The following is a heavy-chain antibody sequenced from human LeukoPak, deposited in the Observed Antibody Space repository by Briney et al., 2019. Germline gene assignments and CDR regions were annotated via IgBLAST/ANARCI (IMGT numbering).Heavy chain of an antibody. Sequence: GGSLRLSCVASRFTFSNAWMNWVRQAPGKGLEWVGRIKSKVDGETTDYAAPVKGRFTISRDDSNSMVYLQMNSLKIEDTAVYYCAIDEPNYAPYDFDYWGQGTLVAVSS. V-gene: IGHV3-15*01. D-gene: IGHD4/OR15-4a*01. J-gene: IGHJ4*02. CDR1: RFTFSNAW. CDR3: AIDEPNYAPYDFDY. CDR2: IKSKVDGETT.